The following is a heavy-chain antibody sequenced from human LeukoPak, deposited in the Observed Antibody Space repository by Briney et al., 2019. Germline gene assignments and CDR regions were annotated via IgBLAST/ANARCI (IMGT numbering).Heavy chain of an antibody. V-gene: IGHV1-8*01. D-gene: IGHD4-23*01. Sequence: ASVKVSCKASGYTFTSYDINWVRQATGQGLEWMGWMNPNSGNTGYAQKFQGRVTMTRNTSISTAYMELRSLRSDDTAVYYCARESTVVYNYYYYGMDVWGQGTTVTVSS. J-gene: IGHJ6*02. CDR3: ARESTVVYNYYYYGMDV. CDR1: GYTFTSYD. CDR2: MNPNSGNT.